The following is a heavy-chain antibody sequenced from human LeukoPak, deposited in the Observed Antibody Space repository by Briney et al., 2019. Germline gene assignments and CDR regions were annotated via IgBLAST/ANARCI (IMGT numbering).Heavy chain of an antibody. Sequence: SATLSLTCAVSGGSISPYYYSWIRQPPGKGLEWIGYIHTGGRTSYNPSLKSRITMSVDTSKNQLSLQLTSVTAADTAVYYCARLGTGSNQNFYYYIDVGGKGTMVTVSS. CDR2: IHTGGRT. J-gene: IGHJ6*03. CDR1: GGSISPYY. D-gene: IGHD1-14*01. V-gene: IGHV4-4*09. CDR3: ARLGTGSNQNFYYYIDV.